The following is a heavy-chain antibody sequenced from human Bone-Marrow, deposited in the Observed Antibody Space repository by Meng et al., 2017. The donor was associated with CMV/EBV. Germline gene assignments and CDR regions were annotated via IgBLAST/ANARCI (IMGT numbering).Heavy chain of an antibody. D-gene: IGHD2-2*01. CDR2: ISSSGSTI. V-gene: IGHV3-11*01. Sequence: GESLKISCAASGFTFSDYYMSWIRQAPGKGLEWVSYISSSGSTIYYADSVKGRFTISRDNSKNTLYLQMNSLRAEDTAVYYCAKDRRGSTDADYWGQGTLVTVSS. J-gene: IGHJ4*02. CDR3: AKDRRGSTDADY. CDR1: GFTFSDYY.